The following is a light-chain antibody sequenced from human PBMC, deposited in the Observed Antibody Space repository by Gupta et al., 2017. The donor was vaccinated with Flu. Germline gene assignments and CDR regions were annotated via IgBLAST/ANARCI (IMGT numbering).Light chain of an antibody. J-gene: IGLJ1*01. CDR3: SSYTSTNTFYV. Sequence: QSALTQPASVSGSPGQSITISCTGTSSDVGRSDSVSWYQQYPGEAPKLIIYDVTTRPSGVSSRFSGSKSGNTASLTISGLEAEDESDYYCSSYTSTNTFYVFGTGTTVTVL. CDR2: DVT. V-gene: IGLV2-14*01. CDR1: SSDVGRSDS.